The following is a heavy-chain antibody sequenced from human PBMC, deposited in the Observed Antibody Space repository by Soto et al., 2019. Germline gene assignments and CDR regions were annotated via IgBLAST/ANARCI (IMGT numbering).Heavy chain of an antibody. D-gene: IGHD6-6*01. CDR3: ARTLAAHADNWFDP. CDR1: GGTFSGYA. Sequence: ASVKVSCKASGGTFSGYAISWVRQAPGQGLEWMGGIIPIFGTANYAQKFQGRVTITADKSTSTAYMELSSLRSEDTAVYYCARTLAAHADNWFDPWGQGTLVTVSS. V-gene: IGHV1-69*06. J-gene: IGHJ5*02. CDR2: IIPIFGTA.